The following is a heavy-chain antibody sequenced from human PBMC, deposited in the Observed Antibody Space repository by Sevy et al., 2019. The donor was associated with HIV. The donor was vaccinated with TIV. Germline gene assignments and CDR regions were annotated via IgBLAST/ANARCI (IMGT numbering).Heavy chain of an antibody. J-gene: IGHJ4*02. CDR1: GDSIISSRW. Sequence: SETLSLTCTVSGDSIISSRWWSWFRQTPGKGLEWIGDMFHRGTTNYSPSLKNRVIMSVDKSKNQFSLKLTSVTAADTAVYYCAVAAGTDILGYYFDSWGQGIPVTVSS. CDR3: AVAAGTDILGYYFDS. V-gene: IGHV4-4*02. D-gene: IGHD3-3*02. CDR2: MFHRGTT.